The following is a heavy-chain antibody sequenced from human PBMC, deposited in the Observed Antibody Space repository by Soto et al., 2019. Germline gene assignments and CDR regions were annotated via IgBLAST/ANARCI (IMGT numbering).Heavy chain of an antibody. V-gene: IGHV3-49*05. CDR1: GFTFGDYA. CDR2: IRSKAYGGTT. Sequence: ESGGGLVKQGRFLRLSCTASGFTFGDYAMSWFRQAPGKGLEWVGFIRSKAYGGTTENAASVKGRFTISRDDSKSIAYLQMNSLKTEDTAVYYCTRRSLVGRGWFDPWGQGTLVTVSS. J-gene: IGHJ5*02. D-gene: IGHD2-2*01. CDR3: TRRSLVGRGWFDP.